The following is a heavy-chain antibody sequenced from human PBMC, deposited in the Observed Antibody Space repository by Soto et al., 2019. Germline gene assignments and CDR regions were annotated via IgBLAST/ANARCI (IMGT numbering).Heavy chain of an antibody. V-gene: IGHV3-64*03. CDR3: VKGEYYEDSSGYDPFDY. CDR2: ISANGGST. J-gene: IGHJ4*02. CDR1: GFTFSIYA. D-gene: IGHD3-22*01. Sequence: EVQLVESGGGLVQPGGSLRLSCSASGFTFSIYAMPSVRQAPGKGLEYVSSISANGGSTDYADSVKGRFTISRDNSKNRVYVQMSSQRDEDTAGYDGVKGEYYEDSSGYDPFDYWGQGTLVTVSS.